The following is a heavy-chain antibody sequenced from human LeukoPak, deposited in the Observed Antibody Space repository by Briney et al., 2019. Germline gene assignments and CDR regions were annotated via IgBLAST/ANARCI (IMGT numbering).Heavy chain of an antibody. CDR3: IIDGFLQRWFFDY. Sequence: PGGSLRLSCAAPGITFSKAWMSWVRQAPGKGLEWIGRIKSKTDGGTTDYAAPVKGRFTISRDDSTNTLYLQMNSLKTEDTAVYYCIIDGFLQRWFFDYWGQGTLVTVSS. V-gene: IGHV3-15*01. D-gene: IGHD5-18*01. CDR2: IKSKTDGGTT. J-gene: IGHJ4*02. CDR1: GITFSKAW.